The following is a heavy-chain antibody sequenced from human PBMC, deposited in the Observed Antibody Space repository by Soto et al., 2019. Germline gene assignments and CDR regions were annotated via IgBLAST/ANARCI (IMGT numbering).Heavy chain of an antibody. CDR3: SRASGYSIRYYFAY. D-gene: IGHD3-3*01. CDR2: INPNSGGT. J-gene: IGHJ4*02. CDR1: GYTFTGYY. V-gene: IGHV1-2*02. Sequence: ASVKVSCKASGYTFTGYYMHWVRQAPGQGLEWMGWINPNSGGTNYAQKFQGRVTMTRDTSISTAYMELSRLRSDDTAVYYCSRASGYSIRYYFAYWGQGTLVTVSS.